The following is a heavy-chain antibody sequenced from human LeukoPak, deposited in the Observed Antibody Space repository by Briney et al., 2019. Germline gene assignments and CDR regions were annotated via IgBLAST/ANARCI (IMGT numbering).Heavy chain of an antibody. CDR1: GFTFSDYY. Sequence: GGSLRLSCAASGFTFSDYYMSWIRQAPGKGLEWVSYISSSGSTIYYADSVKGRFTISRDNAKNSLYLQMNSLRAEDTAVYYCARDPAYYYDTTAYAFDLWGQGTMVTVSS. V-gene: IGHV3-11*01. D-gene: IGHD3-22*01. CDR3: ARDPAYYYDTTAYAFDL. CDR2: ISSSGSTI. J-gene: IGHJ3*01.